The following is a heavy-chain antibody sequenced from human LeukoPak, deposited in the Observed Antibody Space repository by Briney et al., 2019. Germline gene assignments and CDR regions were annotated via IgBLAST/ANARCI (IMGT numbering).Heavy chain of an antibody. Sequence: GGSLRLSCAASGFTFSSYGMTWVRQAPGKGLEWVSGISGSGGSTYYEDSVKGRFTISRDNSKNTLYLQMNSLRAEDTAVYYCAKNSGGTCSSHLDYWGQGTLVTVSS. CDR2: ISGSGGST. D-gene: IGHD2-15*01. CDR3: AKNSGGTCSSHLDY. CDR1: GFTFSSYG. J-gene: IGHJ4*02. V-gene: IGHV3-23*01.